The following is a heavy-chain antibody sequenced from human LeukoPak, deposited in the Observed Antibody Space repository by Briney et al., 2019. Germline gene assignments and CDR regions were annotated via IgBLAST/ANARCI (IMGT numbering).Heavy chain of an antibody. CDR2: TYYRSKWYN. D-gene: IGHD6-13*01. J-gene: IGHJ6*02. Sequence: SQTLSLTCAISGDSVSSNSAAWNWIRQSPSRGLEWLGRTYYRSKWYNDYAVSVKSRITINPDTSKNQFSLQLNSVTPEDTAVYYCARDQAAGPYYYYYYGMDIWGQGTTVTVSS. CDR1: GDSVSSNSAA. V-gene: IGHV6-1*01. CDR3: ARDQAAGPYYYYYYGMDI.